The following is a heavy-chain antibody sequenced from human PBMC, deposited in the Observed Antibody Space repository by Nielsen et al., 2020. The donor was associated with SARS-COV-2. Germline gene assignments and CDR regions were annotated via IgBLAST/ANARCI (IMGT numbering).Heavy chain of an antibody. D-gene: IGHD3-10*01. CDR3: ARVSGSYTNKDAFDI. V-gene: IGHV3-21*01. J-gene: IGHJ3*02. CDR2: ISSSSSYI. CDR1: EISFRSYG. Sequence: GGSLRLSCVASEISFRSYGMHWVRQAPGKGLEWVSSISSSSSYIYYADSVKGRFTISRDNAKNSLYLQMNSLRAEDTAVYYCARVSGSYTNKDAFDIWGQGTMVTVSS.